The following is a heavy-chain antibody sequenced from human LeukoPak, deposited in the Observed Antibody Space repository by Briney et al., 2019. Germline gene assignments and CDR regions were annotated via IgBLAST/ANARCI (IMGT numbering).Heavy chain of an antibody. J-gene: IGHJ4*02. D-gene: IGHD5-12*01. Sequence: SETLSLTCTVSGGSISSYYWSWIRQPPGKGLEWIGEINHSGSTNYNPSLKSRVTISVNTSKNQFSLKLSSVTAADTAVYYCARRKGRGYFDYWGQGTLVTVSS. V-gene: IGHV4-34*01. CDR3: ARRKGRGYFDY. CDR1: GGSISSYY. CDR2: INHSGST.